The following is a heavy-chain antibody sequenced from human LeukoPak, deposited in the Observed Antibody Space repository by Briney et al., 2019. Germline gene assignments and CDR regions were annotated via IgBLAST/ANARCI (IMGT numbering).Heavy chain of an antibody. Sequence: SETLSLTCTVSGGSISSSSYYWGWIRQPPGKGLEWIGSIYYSGSTYYNPSLKSRVTISVDTSKNQFSLKLSSVTAADTAVYYCARGGGYSSSWLALDYWGQGTLVTVSS. J-gene: IGHJ4*02. V-gene: IGHV4-39*07. D-gene: IGHD6-13*01. CDR3: ARGGGYSSSWLALDY. CDR1: GGSISSSSYY. CDR2: IYYSGST.